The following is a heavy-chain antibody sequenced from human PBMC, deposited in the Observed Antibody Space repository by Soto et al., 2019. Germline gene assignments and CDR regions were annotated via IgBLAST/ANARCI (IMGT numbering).Heavy chain of an antibody. J-gene: IGHJ4*02. CDR2: IKQDGSEK. D-gene: IGHD3-10*01. Sequence: GPLRLSCAAPVFTFISYWMSWVRQAPGKGLEWVANIKQDGSEKYYVDSVKGRFTISRDNAKNSLYLQMNSLRAEDTAVYYCARDWDLGGSGSPWGQGTLVTVSS. CDR3: ARDWDLGGSGSP. V-gene: IGHV3-7*01. CDR1: VFTFISYW.